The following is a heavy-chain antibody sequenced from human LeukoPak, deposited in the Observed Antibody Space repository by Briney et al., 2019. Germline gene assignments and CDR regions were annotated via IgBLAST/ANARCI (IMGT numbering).Heavy chain of an antibody. CDR1: GDSISNSNW. CDR3: ARVQYVAGWYHENH. D-gene: IGHD6-19*01. CDR2: IYHRGST. J-gene: IGHJ5*02. V-gene: IGHV4-4*02. Sequence: PSETLSLTCAVSGDSISNSNWWSWVRQPPGKGLEWIGEIYHRGSTNYNPSLKSRFTISVDKSKNHFSLKLSSVTAADTAVYYCARVQYVAGWYHENHWGQGTLVTVSS.